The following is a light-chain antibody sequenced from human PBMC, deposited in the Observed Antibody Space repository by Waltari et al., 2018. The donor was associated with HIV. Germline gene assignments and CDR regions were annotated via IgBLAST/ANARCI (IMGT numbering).Light chain of an antibody. Sequence: QSALTQPASVSGSPGQSITISCTGTSSAIGGYDYVSWYQQHPGKAPKLLIYGGSSRPSGVSNRFSGSRSGNTASLTISGLQADDEAHYYCSAYTTYSPLAVFGGGTKLTVL. CDR1: SSAIGGYDY. V-gene: IGLV2-14*01. CDR2: GGS. CDR3: SAYTTYSPLAV. J-gene: IGLJ2*01.